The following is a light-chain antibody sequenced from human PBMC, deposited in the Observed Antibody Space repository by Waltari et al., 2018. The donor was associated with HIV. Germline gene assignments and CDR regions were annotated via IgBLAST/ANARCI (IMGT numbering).Light chain of an antibody. CDR2: SNN. CDR1: YSNIGSTT. CDR3: AAWDDSLHGEL. Sequence: QSVLTQTPSLSGTPGQRVTISCSGGYSNIGSTTVNWYQQFPGTSPSLLIYSNNQRPSGVPDRFSGSKSGTSASLVISELQSQDEADYHCAAWDDSLHGELFGGGTKLTVL. J-gene: IGLJ2*01. V-gene: IGLV1-44*01.